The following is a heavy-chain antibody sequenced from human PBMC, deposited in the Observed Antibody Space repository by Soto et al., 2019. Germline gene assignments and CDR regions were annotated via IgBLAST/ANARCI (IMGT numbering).Heavy chain of an antibody. Sequence: QVQLQESGPGLVKPSETLSLTCTVSGGSISSYYWSWIGQPPGKGLEWIGYIDDSGSTNYNPSLKGRVTISDDTSKNQFSLKLSSVTAADTAVYYCARDRVFHSYDRRPDAFDIWGQGTMVTVSS. CDR1: GGSISSYY. CDR2: IDDSGST. D-gene: IGHD3-22*01. J-gene: IGHJ3*02. V-gene: IGHV4-59*01. CDR3: ARDRVFHSYDRRPDAFDI.